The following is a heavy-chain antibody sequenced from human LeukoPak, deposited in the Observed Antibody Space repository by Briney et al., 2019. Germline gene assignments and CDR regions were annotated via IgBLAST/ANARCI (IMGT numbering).Heavy chain of an antibody. CDR1: GYIFTSYW. CDR2: IYPGDSDT. CDR3: ARSDILMKFDY. Sequence: GESLQISCKGSGYIFTSYWIGCVRQMPGKGLEWMGIIYPGDSDTRYSPSFQGQVTISADKSISTAYLQWSSLKASDTAMYYCARSDILMKFDYWGQGTLVTVSS. D-gene: IGHD3-9*01. J-gene: IGHJ4*02. V-gene: IGHV5-51*01.